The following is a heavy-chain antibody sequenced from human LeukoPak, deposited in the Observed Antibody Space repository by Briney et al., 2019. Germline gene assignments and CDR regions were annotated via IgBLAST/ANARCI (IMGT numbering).Heavy chain of an antibody. CDR3: ASDPGGNQNGFDI. Sequence: GGSLRLSCAASGLVVSKNYMSWVRQAPGKGLEWVSVIHSGGSTYYADSVKGRFIIYRDNSKNTLYLQMNSLSSEDTAVYYCASDPGGNQNGFDIWGQGTMVAVSS. CDR2: IHSGGST. J-gene: IGHJ3*02. CDR1: GLVVSKNY. D-gene: IGHD3-16*01. V-gene: IGHV3-66*01.